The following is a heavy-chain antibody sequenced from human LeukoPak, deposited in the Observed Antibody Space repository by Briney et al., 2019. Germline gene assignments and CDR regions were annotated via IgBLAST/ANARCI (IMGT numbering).Heavy chain of an antibody. D-gene: IGHD1-14*01. CDR2: FYSSGST. Sequence: PSETLSLTCTVSGGSISSGSYYWSWIRQPAGKGLEWIGRFYSSGSTSYNPPLKSRVSILIDTSKNQFPLRLSSVTAADTAVYYCARGTLDAFDIWGQGTMVTVSS. CDR3: ARGTLDAFDI. J-gene: IGHJ3*02. V-gene: IGHV4-61*02. CDR1: GGSISSGSYY.